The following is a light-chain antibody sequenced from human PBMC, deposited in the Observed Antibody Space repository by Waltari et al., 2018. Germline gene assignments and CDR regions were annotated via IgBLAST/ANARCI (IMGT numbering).Light chain of an antibody. V-gene: IGKV3-11*01. CDR3: QQRSNWPPALT. CDR1: QSVGSR. Sequence: EIVLTQSPATLSLSPGARATISCRASQSVGSRLAWYQQKPGRTPRLLIFYASHRATGIPGRFSGSGSGTDFTLTISSLEPEDFAVYYCQQRSNWPPALTFGGGTKVEIK. J-gene: IGKJ4*01. CDR2: YAS.